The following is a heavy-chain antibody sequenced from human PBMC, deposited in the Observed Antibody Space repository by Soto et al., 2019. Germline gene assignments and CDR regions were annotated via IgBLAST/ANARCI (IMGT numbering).Heavy chain of an antibody. V-gene: IGHV6-1*01. CDR3: AQDPGYSLDY. Sequence: QVQLQQSGPGLVKPSQTLSLTCTISGDSVSISSGAWNWIRQSPSRGLEWLGRTYYRSKWYNDYAVSVKSRIKITPDTSKNQCSLQLNSVTPEDTAVYYCAQDPGYSLDYWGQGTLVTVSS. J-gene: IGHJ4*02. CDR1: GDSVSISSGA. CDR2: TYYRSKWYN. D-gene: IGHD5-18*01.